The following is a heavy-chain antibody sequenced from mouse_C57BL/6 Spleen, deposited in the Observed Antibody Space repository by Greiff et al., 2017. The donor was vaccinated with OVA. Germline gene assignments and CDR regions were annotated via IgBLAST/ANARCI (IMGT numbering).Heavy chain of an antibody. CDR3: ARQRIYYYGSSYDYYAMDY. CDR2: IWSDGST. J-gene: IGHJ4*01. D-gene: IGHD1-1*01. Sequence: VKLMESGPGLVAPSQSLSITCTVSGFSLTSYGVHWVRQPPGKGLEWLVVIWSDGSTTYNSALKSRLSISKDNSKSQVFLKMNSLQTDDTAMYYCARQRIYYYGSSYDYYAMDYWGQGTSVTVSS. V-gene: IGHV2-6-1*01. CDR1: GFSLTSYG.